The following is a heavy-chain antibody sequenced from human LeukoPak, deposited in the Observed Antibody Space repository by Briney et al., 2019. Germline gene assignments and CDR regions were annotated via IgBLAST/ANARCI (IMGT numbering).Heavy chain of an antibody. CDR3: AKDVGAALYAFDI. V-gene: IGHV3-23*01. D-gene: IGHD1-26*01. CDR1: GFTFSSYA. J-gene: IGHJ3*02. CDR2: ISGNGGST. Sequence: GGSLRPSCAASGFTFSSYAMTWVRQAPGKGLEWVSPISGNGGSTYYADSVKGRFTISRDNSKNTLYLQMNSLRAEDTAVYYCAKDVGAALYAFDIWGQGAMVTVSS.